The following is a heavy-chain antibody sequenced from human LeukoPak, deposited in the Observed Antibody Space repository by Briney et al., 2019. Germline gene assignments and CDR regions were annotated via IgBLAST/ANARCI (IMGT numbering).Heavy chain of an antibody. D-gene: IGHD7-27*01. CDR2: INSDGSST. CDR3: ARGPSGWGSLDS. V-gene: IGHV3-74*01. CDR1: GLTFSSSW. J-gene: IGHJ4*02. Sequence: PGGSLRLSCAASGLTFSSSWRHWVRQAPGKGLVWVSRINSDGSSTNYADSVKGRFTISRDNAKNTLYLQVKSLRAEDTAVYYCARGPSGWGSLDSWGQGTLVTVSS.